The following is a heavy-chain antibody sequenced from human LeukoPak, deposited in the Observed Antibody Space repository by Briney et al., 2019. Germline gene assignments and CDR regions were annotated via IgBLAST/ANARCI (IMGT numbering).Heavy chain of an antibody. CDR1: GGTFSSYA. CDR3: ASSPAYCGGDCYPYYFDY. CDR2: IIPIFGTA. J-gene: IGHJ4*02. Sequence: SVKVSCKASGGTFSSYAISWVRQAPGQGLEWMGGIIPIFGTANYAQKFQGRVTITADESTSTAYMELSSLRSEDTAVYYCASSPAYCGGDCYPYYFDYWGQGTLVTVSS. D-gene: IGHD2-21*02. V-gene: IGHV1-69*13.